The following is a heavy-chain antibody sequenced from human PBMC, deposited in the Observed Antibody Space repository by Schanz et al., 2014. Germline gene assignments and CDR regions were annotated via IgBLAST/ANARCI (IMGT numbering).Heavy chain of an antibody. J-gene: IGHJ4*02. Sequence: EVQLLESGGGLVRPGGSLRLSCAASGFTFSSYTMNWVRQAPGKGLEWVSAISGSGDSTHYADSVKGRFIISRDNSKNTLYLQVNSLRAEDTAVYYCAKHVRSLTGNDYWGQGSLVTVSS. CDR1: GFTFSSYT. D-gene: IGHD3-9*01. V-gene: IGHV3-23*01. CDR3: AKHVRSLTGNDY. CDR2: ISGSGDST.